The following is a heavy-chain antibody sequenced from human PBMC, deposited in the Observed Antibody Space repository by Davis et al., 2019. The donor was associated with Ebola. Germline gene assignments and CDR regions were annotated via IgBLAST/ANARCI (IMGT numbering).Heavy chain of an antibody. Sequence: GGSLRLSCAASGFTFSSFGMHWVRQAPGKGLEWVAVISYDGSNKDYADSVKGRFTVSRDNSKNTLYLQMTSLRAEDTAVYYCARIVPDSYDSSGYSRNGRFDFWGQGTLVTVSS. J-gene: IGHJ4*02. CDR1: GFTFSSFG. V-gene: IGHV3-30*03. CDR3: ARIVPDSYDSSGYSRNGRFDF. CDR2: ISYDGSNK. D-gene: IGHD3-22*01.